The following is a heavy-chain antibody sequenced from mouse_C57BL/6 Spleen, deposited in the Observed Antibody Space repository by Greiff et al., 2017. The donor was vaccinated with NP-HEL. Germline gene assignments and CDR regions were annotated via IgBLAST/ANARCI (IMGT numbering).Heavy chain of an antibody. V-gene: IGHV1-4*01. D-gene: IGHD2-3*01. CDR3: ARVYDGYYYFDY. Sequence: QVQLQQSGAELARPGASVKMSCKASGYTFTSYTMHWVKQRPGQGLEWIGYINPSSGYPKYNQKFKDKATLTADKSSSTAYMQLSSLTSEDSAVYYCARVYDGYYYFDYWGQGTTLTVSS. J-gene: IGHJ2*01. CDR1: GYTFTSYT. CDR2: INPSSGYP.